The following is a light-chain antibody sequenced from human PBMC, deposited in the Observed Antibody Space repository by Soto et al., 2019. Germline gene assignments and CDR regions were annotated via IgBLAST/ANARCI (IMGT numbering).Light chain of an antibody. J-gene: IGKJ4*01. CDR1: YDLSST. Sequence: EIVMTQAPVILSVSPGARATLSCRASYDLSSTLAWYQQKPGQAPRLLIYDASTRATGVPARFRGSGSGTECTLTISGLQSEGFAVYFCQRYTNGPLTFGGGTKVEIK. CDR2: DAS. V-gene: IGKV3-15*01. CDR3: QRYTNGPLT.